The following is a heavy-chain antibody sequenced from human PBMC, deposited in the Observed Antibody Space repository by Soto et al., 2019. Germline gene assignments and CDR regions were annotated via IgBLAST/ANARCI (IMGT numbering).Heavy chain of an antibody. J-gene: IGHJ3*01. CDR1: GFTFSNFA. Sequence: GGSLRHSCAASGFTFSNFAMNWVRQAPGKGLEWVSGMSGRGGTTYYADSEQGRFTISRDNSKNTLYLQMNSLRAEDTALYYYVKRDTTTPGGAFEVWGKGTMVNV. D-gene: IGHD2-8*02. CDR3: VKRDTTTPGGAFEV. V-gene: IGHV3-23*01. CDR2: MSGRGGTT.